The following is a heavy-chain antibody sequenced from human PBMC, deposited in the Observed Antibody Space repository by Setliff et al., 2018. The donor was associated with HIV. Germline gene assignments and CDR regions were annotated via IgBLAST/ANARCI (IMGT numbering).Heavy chain of an antibody. D-gene: IGHD6-19*01. CDR3: ARNPRIAVAGTDYYYYMDV. CDR1: GGSFSDNY. CDR2: INHSGRT. V-gene: IGHV4-34*01. Sequence: PSETLSLTCAVYGGSFSDNYWSWIRQSPGKGLEWIGEINHSGRTKYSPSLRSRVSISVDTSKTQFSLKLSSVTAADTAVYYCARNPRIAVAGTDYYYYMDVWGKGTTVTVSS. J-gene: IGHJ6*03.